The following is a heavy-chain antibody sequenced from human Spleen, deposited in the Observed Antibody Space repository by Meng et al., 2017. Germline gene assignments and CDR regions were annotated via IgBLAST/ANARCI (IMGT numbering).Heavy chain of an antibody. D-gene: IGHD3-22*01. J-gene: IGHJ3*02. CDR1: DYTFSSNG. CDR3: ARGGRSGYYLINAFDI. Sequence: ASVKVSCKASDYTFSSNGISWVRQAPGQGLEWMGWISTYSGNTNYAQKLQGRVTMTRDTSISTAYMELSRLRSDDTAVYYCARGGRSGYYLINAFDIWGQGTMVTVSS. CDR2: ISTYSGNT. V-gene: IGHV1-18*01.